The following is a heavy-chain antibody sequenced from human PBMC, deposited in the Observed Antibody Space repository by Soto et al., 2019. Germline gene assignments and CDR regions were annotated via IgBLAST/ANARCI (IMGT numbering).Heavy chain of an antibody. D-gene: IGHD3-3*01. Sequence: ASVKVSCKASGYTFTSYGISWVRQAPGQGLEWMGWISAYNGNTNYAQKLQGRVTMTTGTSTSTAYMELRSLRSDDTAVYYCARPLRWVTIFGVDPGGMDVWGQGTTVTVSS. V-gene: IGHV1-18*04. CDR1: GYTFTSYG. CDR3: ARPLRWVTIFGVDPGGMDV. J-gene: IGHJ6*02. CDR2: ISAYNGNT.